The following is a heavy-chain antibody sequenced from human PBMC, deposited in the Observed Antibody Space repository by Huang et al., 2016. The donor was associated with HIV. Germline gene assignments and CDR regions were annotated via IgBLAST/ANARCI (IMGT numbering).Heavy chain of an antibody. Sequence: QVQLVQSGAEVKKPGSSVKVSCKTSGGTFSRFAISWVRQAPGQGLEGRGGIIPLFGTANYAQTFQGRVTITADESTRTAYMELTSLKSEDTAVYYCATGDYWNTSGLLDYWGQGALVTVSS. CDR1: GGTFSRFA. CDR2: IIPLFGTA. J-gene: IGHJ4*02. D-gene: IGHD3-22*01. V-gene: IGHV1-69*13. CDR3: ATGDYWNTSGLLDY.